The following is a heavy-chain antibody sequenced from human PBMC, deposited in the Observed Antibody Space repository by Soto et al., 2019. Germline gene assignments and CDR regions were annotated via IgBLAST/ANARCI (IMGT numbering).Heavy chain of an antibody. CDR2: IYHTGST. CDR1: GGSISSSNW. CDR3: ARGSNWFDP. J-gene: IGHJ5*02. Sequence: QVQLQESGPGLVKPSGTLSLTCVVSGGSISSSNWWSWVRQPPGKGLEWIGEIYHTGSTKYNPSLKSRVTXXVDESKNQFSLRLSSVTAADTAVYYCARGSNWFDPWGQGTLVTVSS. V-gene: IGHV4-4*02.